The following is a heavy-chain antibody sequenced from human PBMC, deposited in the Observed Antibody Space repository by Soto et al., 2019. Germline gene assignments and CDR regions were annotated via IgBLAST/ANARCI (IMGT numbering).Heavy chain of an antibody. CDR1: GFTLNEFG. V-gene: IGHV1-18*01. D-gene: IGHD3-10*01. Sequence: QVQLVQSGAEVKKSGASVKVSCKASGFTLNEFGVSWVRQAPGQGLEWMGWISGHDGNTNFAQKYEGRVTMTIDSSTSTAYMELRNLRSDDTAMHYCAREEWFGQTPFDSWGQGTLVTVSS. CDR2: ISGHDGNT. CDR3: AREEWFGQTPFDS. J-gene: IGHJ4*02.